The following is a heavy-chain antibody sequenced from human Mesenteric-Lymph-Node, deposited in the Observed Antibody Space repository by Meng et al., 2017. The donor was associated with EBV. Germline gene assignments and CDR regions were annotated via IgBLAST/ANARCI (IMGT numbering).Heavy chain of an antibody. V-gene: IGHV4-34*01. J-gene: IGHJ4*02. CDR2: INHSGNT. CDR3: AGHVGRGGDY. CDR1: GGSFSDYY. Sequence: QLPEWGAGLLKPSETLSLPCAVYGGSFSDYYWSWIRQPPGKGLEWIGEINHSGNTHNNPSLKSRVSMSVDTSKNQFSLKLDSVTAADTAMYYCAGHVGRGGDYWDQGALVTVSS. D-gene: IGHD3-10*01.